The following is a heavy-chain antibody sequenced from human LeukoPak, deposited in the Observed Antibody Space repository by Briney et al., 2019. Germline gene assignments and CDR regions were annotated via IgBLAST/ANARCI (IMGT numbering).Heavy chain of an antibody. CDR1: GYTFTGYY. CDR3: ARGGNIWNYRSYFDS. CDR2: INPNSGGT. Sequence: ASVKVSCKASGYTFTGYYMHWVRQAPGQGLEWMGWINPNSGGTNYAQKFQGRVTMTRDTSISTAYMELSRLRSDDTAVYYCARGGNIWNYRSYFDSWGQGIPVTVSS. J-gene: IGHJ4*02. V-gene: IGHV1-2*02. D-gene: IGHD1-7*01.